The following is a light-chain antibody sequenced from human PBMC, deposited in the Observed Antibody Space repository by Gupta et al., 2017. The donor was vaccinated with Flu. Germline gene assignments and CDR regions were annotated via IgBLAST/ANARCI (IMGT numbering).Light chain of an antibody. CDR1: QSISSW. CDR2: KAS. CDR3: QQYNSYGVSEFT. V-gene: IGKV1-5*03. J-gene: IGKJ3*01. Sequence: DIQMTQSPSTLSASVGDRVTITCRASQSISSWLAWYQQKPGKAPKLLIYKASSLESGVPSRFSGSGSGTEFTLTISSLQPDDFATYYCQQYNSYGVSEFTFGPGTKVDIK.